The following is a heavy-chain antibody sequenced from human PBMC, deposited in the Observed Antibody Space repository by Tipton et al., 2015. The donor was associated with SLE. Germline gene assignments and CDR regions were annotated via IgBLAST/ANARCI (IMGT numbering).Heavy chain of an antibody. J-gene: IGHJ3*02. Sequence: TLSLTCTVSGGSISSSSYYWGWIRQPPGKGLEWIGSIYYSGSTYHNPSLKSRVTMSVDTSKNQFSLKLGSVTAADTAVYYCARGIDAFDIWGQGTMVTVSS. CDR2: IYYSGST. V-gene: IGHV4-39*07. CDR3: ARGIDAFDI. CDR1: GGSISSSSYY.